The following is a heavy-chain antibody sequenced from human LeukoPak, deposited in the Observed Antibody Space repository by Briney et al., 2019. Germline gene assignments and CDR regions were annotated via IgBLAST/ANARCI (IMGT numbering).Heavy chain of an antibody. CDR2: ISGSSSHT. J-gene: IGHJ4*02. CDR3: AKDDHGGSGWRDYFDQ. V-gene: IGHV3-21*04. CDR1: AFTFSSYN. Sequence: GGSLRLSCAASAFTFSSYNMNWVRQAPGKGLEWVSSISGSSSHTYYADSVKGRFTISRDNSKNTLYLQMNSLRAEDTAVYYCAKDDHGGSGWRDYFDQWGQGTLVTVSS. D-gene: IGHD6-19*01.